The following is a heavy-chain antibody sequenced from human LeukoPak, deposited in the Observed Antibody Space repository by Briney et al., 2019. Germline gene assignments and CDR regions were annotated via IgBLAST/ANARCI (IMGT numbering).Heavy chain of an antibody. CDR3: ARDDSFQFDY. J-gene: IGHJ4*02. CDR1: GYTFTAYY. Sequence: ASVKVSCKASGYTFTAYYMHWVRQAPGQGLEWLGWINPNTGGTNYAPKFQGRVTMTRDTSISTAYMELSRLGFGDTAVYYCARDDSFQFDYWGQGTLVTVSS. D-gene: IGHD5-18*01. V-gene: IGHV1-2*02. CDR2: INPNTGGT.